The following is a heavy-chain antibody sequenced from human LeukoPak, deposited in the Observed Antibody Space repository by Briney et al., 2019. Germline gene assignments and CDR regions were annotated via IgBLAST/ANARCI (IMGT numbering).Heavy chain of an antibody. Sequence: SETLSLTCAVYGGSFSGYYWSWIRRPPGKGLEWIGEINHSGSTNYNPSLKSRVTISVDTSKNQFSLKLSSVTAADTAVYYCARGPGMDWGQGTLVTVSS. D-gene: IGHD1-1*01. V-gene: IGHV4-34*01. J-gene: IGHJ4*02. CDR2: INHSGST. CDR3: ARGPGMD. CDR1: GGSFSGYY.